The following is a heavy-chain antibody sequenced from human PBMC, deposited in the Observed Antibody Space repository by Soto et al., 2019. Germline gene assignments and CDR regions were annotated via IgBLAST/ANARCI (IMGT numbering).Heavy chain of an antibody. D-gene: IGHD1-7*01. CDR2: ISGTGGNT. CDR1: GFSFSSYA. CDR3: AKDQEVRSESELRYFDL. V-gene: IGHV3-23*01. J-gene: IGHJ2*01. Sequence: EVQLLESGGGLVQPGGSLRLPCAASGFSFSSYAMGWVRQAPGKGLEWVSGISGTGGNTFYGDSVKGRFTISRDNSKNTLYLQGISLRADDTALYYCAKDQEVRSESELRYFDLWGRGTLVSVSS.